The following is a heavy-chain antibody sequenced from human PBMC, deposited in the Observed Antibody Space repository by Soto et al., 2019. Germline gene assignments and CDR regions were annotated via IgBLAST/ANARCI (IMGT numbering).Heavy chain of an antibody. CDR3: TRDQRGSYDSWFDP. J-gene: IGHJ5*02. D-gene: IGHD1-26*01. V-gene: IGHV3-21*06. CDR1: TFNSYS. Sequence: EVQLVESGGGLVKPGGSLRLSCTFTFNSYSLNWVRQAPGQGLEWVSSISSGSAYIKYADSVKGRFTNSRDNANNLLYLQMSSLRVDDTSVYYCTRDQRGSYDSWFDPWGQGTLVTVSS. CDR2: ISSGSAYI.